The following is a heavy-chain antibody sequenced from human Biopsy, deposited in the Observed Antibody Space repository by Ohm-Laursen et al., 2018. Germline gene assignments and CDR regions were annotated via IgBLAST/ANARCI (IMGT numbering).Heavy chain of an antibody. J-gene: IGHJ5*02. D-gene: IGHD2-2*01. CDR1: GGSVSSNVHY. CDR3: ARFIVPSLHCSNGVCPIRWFDP. CDR2: VHHDGRA. Sequence: SDTLSLTSTVSGGSVSSNVHYWAWIRQPPGKGLEWIGEVHHDGRANYNPSLKSRVTISGDMSKKQFSLKLSGVTAADTAVYYCARFIVPSLHCSNGVCPIRWFDPWGQGTLVTVFS. V-gene: IGHV4-39*07.